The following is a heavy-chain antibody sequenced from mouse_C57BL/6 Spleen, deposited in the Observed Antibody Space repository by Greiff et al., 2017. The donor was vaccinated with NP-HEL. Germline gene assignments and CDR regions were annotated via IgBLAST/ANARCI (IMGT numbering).Heavy chain of an antibody. D-gene: IGHD2-2*01. CDR2: IYPGNSDT. V-gene: IGHV1-5*01. J-gene: IGHJ4*01. CDR1: GYTFTSYW. CDR3: TRSSFYYGSDYYAMDY. Sequence: EVQLQQSGTVLARPGASVKMSCKTSGYTFTSYWMHWVKQRPGQGLEWIGAIYPGNSDTSYNQKFKGKAKLTAVTSASTAYMELSSLTNEDSAVYYCTRSSFYYGSDYYAMDYWGQGTSVTVSS.